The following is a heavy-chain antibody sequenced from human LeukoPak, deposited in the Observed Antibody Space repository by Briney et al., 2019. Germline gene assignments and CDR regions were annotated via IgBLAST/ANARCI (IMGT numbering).Heavy chain of an antibody. CDR2: IKQDGSDK. CDR3: ARFSSSPCCSFDY. D-gene: IGHD6-6*01. CDR1: GFTFSNYW. Sequence: GGSLRLSCAASGFTFSNYWMSWVRQAPGKGLEWVANIKQDGSDKYYVDSVKGRFTISRDNAKNSLYLQMNSLRAEDTAVYYCARFSSSPCCSFDYWGRGTLVTVSS. J-gene: IGHJ4*02. V-gene: IGHV3-7*01.